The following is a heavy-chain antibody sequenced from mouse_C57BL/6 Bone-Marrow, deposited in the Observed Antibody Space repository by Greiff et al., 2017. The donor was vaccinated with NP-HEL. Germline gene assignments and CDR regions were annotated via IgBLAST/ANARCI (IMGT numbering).Heavy chain of an antibody. Sequence: QVQLQQSGPELVKPGASVKISCKASGYTFSTSWMNWMKQRPGKGLEWIGRFYPGDGDTLYSGNFEGTASLTADKSSNSAYMQLSSLTSEDSAVYGGARGESWGAFFDYWGQGTTLTVSS. CDR1: GYTFSTSW. V-gene: IGHV1-82*01. CDR2: FYPGDGDT. CDR3: ARGESWGAFFDY. D-gene: IGHD6-1*01. J-gene: IGHJ2*01.